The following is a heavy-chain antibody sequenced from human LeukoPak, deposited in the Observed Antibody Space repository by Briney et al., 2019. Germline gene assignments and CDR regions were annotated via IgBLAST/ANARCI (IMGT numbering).Heavy chain of an antibody. Sequence: GASVKVSCKASGYTFTSYGTSWVRQAPGQGLEWMGWISAYNGNTNYAQKLQGRVTMTTDTSTSTAYMELRSLRSDDTAVYYCARDGQFYYPHPYNWFDPWGQGTLVTVSS. V-gene: IGHV1-18*01. CDR1: GYTFTSYG. CDR2: ISAYNGNT. D-gene: IGHD3-22*01. CDR3: ARDGQFYYPHPYNWFDP. J-gene: IGHJ5*02.